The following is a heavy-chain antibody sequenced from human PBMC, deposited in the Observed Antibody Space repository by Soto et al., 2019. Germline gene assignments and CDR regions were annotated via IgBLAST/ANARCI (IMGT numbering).Heavy chain of an antibody. CDR3: AKGGIVVVAACFDY. J-gene: IGHJ4*02. Sequence: GGSLRLSCAASGFTFSSYGMHWVRQAPGKGLEWVAVISYDGSNKYYADSVKGRFTISRDNSKNTLYLQMNSLRAEDTAVYYCAKGGIVVVAACFDYWGQGTLVTVSS. D-gene: IGHD2-15*01. V-gene: IGHV3-30*18. CDR2: ISYDGSNK. CDR1: GFTFSSYG.